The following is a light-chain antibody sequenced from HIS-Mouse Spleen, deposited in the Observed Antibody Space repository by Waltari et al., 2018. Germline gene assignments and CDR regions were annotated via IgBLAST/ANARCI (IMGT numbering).Light chain of an antibody. CDR1: SSDVGRYHR. Sequence: QSALTQPPSVSGSPGQSVTIPCPGTSSDVGRYHRVSWYQQPPGTAPKLMIYEFSNRPSGVPDRFSGSKSGNTASLTISGLQAEDEADYYCSLYTSSSTLVFGGGTKLTVL. CDR2: EFS. CDR3: SLYTSSSTLV. J-gene: IGLJ2*01. V-gene: IGLV2-18*01.